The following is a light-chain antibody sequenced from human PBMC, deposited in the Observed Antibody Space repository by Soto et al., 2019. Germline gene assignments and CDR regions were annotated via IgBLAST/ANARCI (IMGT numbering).Light chain of an antibody. CDR3: QQYNSYSLFT. J-gene: IGKJ3*01. Sequence: DIQMTQSPSTLSASVGDRVTITCRASQSISWWLAWYQQKPGKAPKLLIYKASSLESGVPSRFSGSGSGTEFTLTISSLQPDDFATYYCQQYNSYSLFTFGPGTKVDIK. CDR2: KAS. V-gene: IGKV1-5*03. CDR1: QSISWW.